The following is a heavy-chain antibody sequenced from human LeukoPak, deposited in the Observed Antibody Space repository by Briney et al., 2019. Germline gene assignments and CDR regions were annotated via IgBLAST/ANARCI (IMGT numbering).Heavy chain of an antibody. CDR2: INPQSGST. J-gene: IGHJ5*02. V-gene: IGHV1-2*02. Sequence: ASVKVSCKASGYTFTGHFIHWVRQAPGQGLEWMGWINPQSGSTSYAQPFQGRVVMTLDTSVNSVYMEMSSLGYDDTATYFYARDRADEYSAGSYVSFDPWGRGTPLTVSS. CDR3: ARDRADEYSAGSYVSFDP. CDR1: GYTFTGHF. D-gene: IGHD3-10*01.